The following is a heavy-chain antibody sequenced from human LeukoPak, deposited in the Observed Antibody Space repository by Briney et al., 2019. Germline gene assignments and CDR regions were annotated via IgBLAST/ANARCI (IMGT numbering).Heavy chain of an antibody. Sequence: ASVKVSCKASGYTFTSYAMHWVRQAPGQRLEWMGWINAGNGNTKYSQEFQGRVTITMDTSASTAYMELSSLRSEDMAVYYCARDLEAVAGHTFDYWGQGTLVTVSS. J-gene: IGHJ4*02. CDR1: GYTFTSYA. V-gene: IGHV1-3*03. D-gene: IGHD6-19*01. CDR2: INAGNGNT. CDR3: ARDLEAVAGHTFDY.